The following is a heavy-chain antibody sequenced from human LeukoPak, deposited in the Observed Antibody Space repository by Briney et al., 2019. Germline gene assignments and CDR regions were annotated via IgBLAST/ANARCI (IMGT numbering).Heavy chain of an antibody. CDR2: IYSGGST. CDR1: GFTFSSYW. CDR3: ATGPDLGY. J-gene: IGHJ4*02. D-gene: IGHD1-14*01. V-gene: IGHV3-53*04. Sequence: HPGGSLRLSCAASGFTFSSYWMSWVRQAPGKGLEWVSVIYSGGSTYYADSVKGRFTISRHNSKNTLYLQMNSLRAEDTAVYYCATGPDLGYWGQGTLVTVSS.